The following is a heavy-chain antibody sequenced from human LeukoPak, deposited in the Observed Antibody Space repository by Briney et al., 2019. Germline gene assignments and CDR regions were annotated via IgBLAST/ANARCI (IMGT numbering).Heavy chain of an antibody. V-gene: IGHV3-30*04. CDR3: ARDFSWNDAKADH. CDR1: GFTFRSHA. D-gene: IGHD1-1*01. CDR2: TSYDGDNK. Sequence: GGSLRLSCAASGFTFRSHAMHWVRQAPGKGLEWVAATSYDGDNKYYADSVTGRFTISRDNSNNTLFLQMNRLRTDDTAVYYCARDFSWNDAKADHWGQGILVTVSS. J-gene: IGHJ5*02.